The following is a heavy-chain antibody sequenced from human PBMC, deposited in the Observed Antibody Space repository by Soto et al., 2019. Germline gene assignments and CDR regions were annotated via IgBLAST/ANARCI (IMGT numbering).Heavy chain of an antibody. D-gene: IGHD2-8*01. V-gene: IGHV3-48*02. CDR2: ISFSSTTI. CDR1: GFAFSTYS. CDR3: ARDNGMAGSFAH. J-gene: IGHJ5*02. Sequence: QLVESGGGLVQPGGSLRLSCAASGFAFSTYSMNWVRQAPGKGLEWVSYISFSSTTIFYADSVRGRFTIPRDNVKNSLYLQMNTLRDEDTAVYYCARDNGMAGSFAHWGQGTLVTVSS.